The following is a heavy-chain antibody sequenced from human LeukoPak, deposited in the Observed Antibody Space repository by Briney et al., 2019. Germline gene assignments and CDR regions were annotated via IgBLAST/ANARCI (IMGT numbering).Heavy chain of an antibody. J-gene: IGHJ2*01. CDR1: GGSVSNYY. V-gene: IGHV4-4*09. CDR2: IYNSENT. Sequence: SETPSLTCTVSGGSVSNYYWSWIRQPPGKGLEWIGYIYNSENTKYNSSLESRVTISVDTSKNQFFLKLSSVTAADTAVYYCARFHSGPSGWYVLWYFDLWGRGTLVTVSS. D-gene: IGHD6-19*01. CDR3: ARFHSGPSGWYVLWYFDL.